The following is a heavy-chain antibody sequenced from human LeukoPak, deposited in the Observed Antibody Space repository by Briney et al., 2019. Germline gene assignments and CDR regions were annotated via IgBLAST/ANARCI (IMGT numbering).Heavy chain of an antibody. Sequence: GASVKVSCKASGYTFTSYGISWVRQAPGQGLEWMGWISANKGNTNYAQKLQGRVTMTTDTSTRTAYMELRSLRSDDTAEYYCARGGSAYCSSTSCYLYDYYYMDVWGKGTTVTVSS. D-gene: IGHD2-2*01. J-gene: IGHJ6*03. CDR3: ARGGSAYCSSTSCYLYDYYYMDV. CDR2: ISANKGNT. V-gene: IGHV1-18*01. CDR1: GYTFTSYG.